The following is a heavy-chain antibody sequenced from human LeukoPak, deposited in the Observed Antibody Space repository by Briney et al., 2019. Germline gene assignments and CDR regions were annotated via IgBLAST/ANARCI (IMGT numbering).Heavy chain of an antibody. Sequence: GGSLRLSCAASGFTFSSYAMSWVRQAPGKGLEWVSAISGSGGSTYYADSVKGRFTISRDNSKNTLYLQMNSLRAEDTAVCYCAKDLTDQLLWKRFDPWGQGTLVTVSS. CDR2: ISGSGGST. V-gene: IGHV3-23*01. CDR3: AKDLTDQLLWKRFDP. J-gene: IGHJ5*02. D-gene: IGHD2-2*01. CDR1: GFTFSSYA.